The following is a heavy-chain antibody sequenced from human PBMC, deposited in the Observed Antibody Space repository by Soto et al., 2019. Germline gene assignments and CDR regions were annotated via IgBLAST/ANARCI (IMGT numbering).Heavy chain of an antibody. CDR1: GGSISSSSYY. D-gene: IGHD2-15*01. CDR3: STTGIVVVVAAQLPSFNYYYGMDV. J-gene: IGHJ6*02. Sequence: SETLSLTCTVSGGSISSSSYYWGWIRQPPGKGLEWIGSIYYSGSTYDNPSLKSRVTISVDTSKNQFSLKLSSVTAADTAVYYCSTTGIVVVVAAQLPSFNYYYGMDVWGQGTTVTVS. V-gene: IGHV4-39*01. CDR2: IYYSGST.